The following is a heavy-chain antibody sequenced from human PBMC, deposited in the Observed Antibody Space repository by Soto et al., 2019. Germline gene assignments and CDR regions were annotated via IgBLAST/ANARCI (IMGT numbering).Heavy chain of an antibody. J-gene: IGHJ6*02. CDR2: TSSDGSNE. D-gene: IGHD3-3*01. V-gene: IGHV3-30*18. CDR3: AKDRENFWSAYFTYDLDV. Sequence: QVQLVESGGGVVQPGRSLRLSCAASGFTFSIYGMHWVRQAPGKGLEWVAVTSSDGSNEYYADSVKGRFTISRDNSKNTVYLQMNILRAEDTALYYCAKDRENFWSAYFTYDLDVWGQGTTVTVSS. CDR1: GFTFSIYG.